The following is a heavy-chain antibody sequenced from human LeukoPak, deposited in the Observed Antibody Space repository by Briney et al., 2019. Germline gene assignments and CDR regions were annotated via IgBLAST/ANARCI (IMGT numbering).Heavy chain of an antibody. V-gene: IGHV4-39*07. Sequence: PSETLSLTCTVSGGSISSSSYYWGWIRQPPGKGLEWIGSIYYSGSTYYNPSLKSRVTISVDTSKNQFSLKLSSVTAADTAVYYCARRFGRFEHAFDIWGQGTMVTVSS. CDR3: ARRFGRFEHAFDI. CDR2: IYYSGST. CDR1: GGSISSSSYY. J-gene: IGHJ3*02. D-gene: IGHD3-16*01.